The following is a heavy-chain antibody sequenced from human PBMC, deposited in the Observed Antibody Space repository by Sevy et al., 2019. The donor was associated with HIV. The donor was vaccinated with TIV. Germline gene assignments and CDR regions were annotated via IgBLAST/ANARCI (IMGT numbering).Heavy chain of an antibody. J-gene: IGHJ6*02. CDR3: ARDSNGYSYGSNYYYGMDV. D-gene: IGHD5-18*01. CDR2: IWYDGSNK. CDR1: GFTFSSYG. Sequence: GGSLRLSCAASGFTFSSYGMHWVRQAPGKGLEWVAVIWYDGSNKYYADSVKGGFTISRDNCKNTLYLQMNSLRAEDTAVYYCARDSNGYSYGSNYYYGMDVWGQGTTVTVSS. V-gene: IGHV3-33*01.